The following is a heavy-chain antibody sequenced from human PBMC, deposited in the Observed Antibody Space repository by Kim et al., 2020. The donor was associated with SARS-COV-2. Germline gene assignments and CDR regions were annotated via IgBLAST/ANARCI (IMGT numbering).Heavy chain of an antibody. D-gene: IGHD3-10*01. CDR3: ARILTGTGAMDV. J-gene: IGHJ6*02. Sequence: SETLSLTCGVYGGSFSVYSWTWIRQAPGKGLEWIGEINPTAYSTSLKSRLTLSVDTSTNVFSLTLRSVTDGDTAVYYCARILTGTGAMDVWGPGTTVTVSS. V-gene: IGHV4-34*01. CDR2: INPT. CDR1: GGSFSVYS.